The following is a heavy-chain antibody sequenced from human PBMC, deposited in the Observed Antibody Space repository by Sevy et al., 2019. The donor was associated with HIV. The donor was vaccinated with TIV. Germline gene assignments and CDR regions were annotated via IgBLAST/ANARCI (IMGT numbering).Heavy chain of an antibody. CDR2: ISDSSNYI. Sequence: GGSLRLSCAASGFTFSSYSMNWVRQAPGKGLELVSSISDSSNYIYYADSVKGRFTISRDNAKNSLYLQMNSLRAEDTAVYYCARRYCSLTSCYMHDAFDIWGQGTMVTVSS. J-gene: IGHJ3*02. CDR3: ARRYCSLTSCYMHDAFDI. D-gene: IGHD2-2*02. CDR1: GFTFSSYS. V-gene: IGHV3-21*01.